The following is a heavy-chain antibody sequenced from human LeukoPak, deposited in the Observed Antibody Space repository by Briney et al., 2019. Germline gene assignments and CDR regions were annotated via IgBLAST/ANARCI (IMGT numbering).Heavy chain of an antibody. Sequence: KSGESLQISCQGSGSSFTSYWIGWVRQLPGKGLEWMGIIYPGHSDTRYSPSFQGQVTISADKSISTAYLQWSSLKASDTAMYYCATGTIFDYWGQGTLVTVSS. CDR2: IYPGHSDT. CDR3: ATGTIFDY. CDR1: GSSFTSYW. J-gene: IGHJ4*02. D-gene: IGHD1-1*01. V-gene: IGHV5-51*01.